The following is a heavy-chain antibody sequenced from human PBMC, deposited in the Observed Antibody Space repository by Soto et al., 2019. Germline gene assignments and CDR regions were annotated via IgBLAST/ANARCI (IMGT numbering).Heavy chain of an antibody. J-gene: IGHJ4*02. V-gene: IGHV1-2*04. CDR1: GYTFTGYY. CDR3: ARDRGGYSYGKYYFDY. D-gene: IGHD5-18*01. CDR2: INPNSGGT. Sequence: GGSVKVSCKASGYTFTGYYMHWVRQAPGQGLEWMGWINPNSGGTNYAQKFQGWVTMTRDTSISTAYMELSRLRSDDTAVYYCARDRGGYSYGKYYFDYWGQGTLVTVSS.